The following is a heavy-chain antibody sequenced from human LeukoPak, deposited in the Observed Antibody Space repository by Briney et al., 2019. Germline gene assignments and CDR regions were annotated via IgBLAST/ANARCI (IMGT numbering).Heavy chain of an antibody. CDR1: GFTFSSYG. D-gene: IGHD2-2*02. Sequence: PGGSLRPSCAASGFTFSSYGMHWVRQAPGKGLEWVAVISYDGSNKYYADSVKGRFTISRDNSKNTLYLQMNSLRAEDTAVYYCAPLYPDEYFQHWGQGTLVTVSS. CDR3: APLYPDEYFQH. CDR2: ISYDGSNK. J-gene: IGHJ1*01. V-gene: IGHV3-30*03.